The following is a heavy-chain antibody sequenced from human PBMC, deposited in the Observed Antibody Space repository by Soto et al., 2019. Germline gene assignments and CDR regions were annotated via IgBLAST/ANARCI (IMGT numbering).Heavy chain of an antibody. Sequence: SETLSLTCAVYGGSFSGYYWSWIRQPPGKGLEWIGEINHSGSTNYNPSLKSRVTISVDTSKNQFSLKLSSVTAADTAVYYCARGVRQGKLLWFGELLEAYYYYYMDVWGKGTTVTVSS. CDR1: GGSFSGYY. V-gene: IGHV4-34*01. CDR3: ARGVRQGKLLWFGELLEAYYYYYMDV. J-gene: IGHJ6*03. D-gene: IGHD3-10*01. CDR2: INHSGST.